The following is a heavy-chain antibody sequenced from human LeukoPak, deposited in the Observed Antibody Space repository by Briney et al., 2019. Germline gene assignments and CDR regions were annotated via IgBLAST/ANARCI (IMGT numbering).Heavy chain of an antibody. V-gene: IGHV3-30*02. D-gene: IGHD5-18*01. Sequence: GGSLRLSCAASGFTFSSYGMHWVRQAPGKGLEWVAFIRYDGSNKYYADSVKGRFTISRDNSKNTLYLQMNSLRAEDTAVYYCAKDRLRGYYYFDYWGQGTLVTVSS. J-gene: IGHJ4*02. CDR2: IRYDGSNK. CDR1: GFTFSSYG. CDR3: AKDRLRGYYYFDY.